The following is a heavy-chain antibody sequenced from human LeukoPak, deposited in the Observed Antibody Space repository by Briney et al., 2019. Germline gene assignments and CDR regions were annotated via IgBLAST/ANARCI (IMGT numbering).Heavy chain of an antibody. CDR1: GFTFSSYN. J-gene: IGHJ4*02. V-gene: IGHV3-30*02. D-gene: IGHD3-22*01. CDR3: AKDRGRYYDSSGYSDLDY. CDR2: IRYDGSNK. Sequence: GGSLRLSCAASGFTFSSYNMNWVRQAPGKGLEWVAFIRYDGSNKYYADSVKGRFTISRDNSKNTLYLQMNSLRAEDTAVYYCAKDRGRYYDSSGYSDLDYWGQGTLVTVSS.